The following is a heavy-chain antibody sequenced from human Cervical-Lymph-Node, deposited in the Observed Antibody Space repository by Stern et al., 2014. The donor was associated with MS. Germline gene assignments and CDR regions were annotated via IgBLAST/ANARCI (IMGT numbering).Heavy chain of an antibody. CDR1: GFTFEDYG. CDR3: ARAFCTGGVCYSFPFYGMDV. CDR2: INWNGGST. V-gene: IGHV3-20*01. J-gene: IGHJ6*02. D-gene: IGHD2-8*02. Sequence: EVQLVEFGGGVVRPGRSLRLSCAASGFTFEDYGMSWVRQGPGKGLEWGAAINWNGGSTFYAGSVQCRFTISRDNAKNSLYLQMNSLRAEDTALYHCARAFCTGGVCYSFPFYGMDVWGQGTTVTVSS.